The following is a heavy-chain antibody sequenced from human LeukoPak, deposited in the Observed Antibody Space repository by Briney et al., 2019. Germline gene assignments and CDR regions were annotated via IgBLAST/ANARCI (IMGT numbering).Heavy chain of an antibody. Sequence: GESLKISCKASGYSFSSYWIGWVRQMPGKGLELMGSIYPGDSETRYSPSFQGRVTISADKSISTAYLQWSSLKASDTAMYFCARRWDLDYWGQGTLVTVSS. D-gene: IGHD1-26*01. CDR3: ARRWDLDY. J-gene: IGHJ4*02. CDR2: IYPGDSET. CDR1: GYSFSSYW. V-gene: IGHV5-51*01.